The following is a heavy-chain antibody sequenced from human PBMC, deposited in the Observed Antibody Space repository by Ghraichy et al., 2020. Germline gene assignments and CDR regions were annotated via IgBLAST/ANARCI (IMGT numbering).Heavy chain of an antibody. CDR1: GYTFTSYA. V-gene: IGHV7-4-1*02. D-gene: IGHD3-10*01. Sequence: ASVKVSCKASGYTFTSYAMNWVRQAPGQGLEWMGRINTNTGNPTYAQGFTGRFVFSLDTSVSTAFLQISSLKAEDTAVYYCAREVSDSRGSGSYYHYYYYGIDVRGQGTTVTVSS. J-gene: IGHJ6*02. CDR3: AREVSDSRGSGSYYHYYYYGIDV. CDR2: INTNTGNP.